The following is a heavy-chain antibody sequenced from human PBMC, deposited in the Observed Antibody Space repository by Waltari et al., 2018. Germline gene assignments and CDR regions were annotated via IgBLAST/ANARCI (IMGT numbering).Heavy chain of an antibody. D-gene: IGHD1-26*01. CDR3: ARLDSRSGSYYCDY. V-gene: IGHV4-39*01. Sequence: QLQKQAPGPGLVNPSGTLSPPCTLSGGSISSSYHYCGWIRQPPGKGLEWLGNIYERGSTYYNPSLKSRVTTYIDTSRNQFSLKLSSVTAADTAVYFCARLDSRSGSYYCDYWGQGTLVTVSS. J-gene: IGHJ4*02. CDR1: GGSISSSYHY. CDR2: IYERGST.